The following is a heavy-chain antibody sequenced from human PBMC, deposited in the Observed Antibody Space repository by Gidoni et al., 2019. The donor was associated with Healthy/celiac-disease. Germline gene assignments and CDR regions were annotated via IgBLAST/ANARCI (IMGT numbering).Heavy chain of an antibody. CDR2: IIPIFGTA. CDR1: GGTFSSYA. J-gene: IGHJ5*02. D-gene: IGHD6-19*01. V-gene: IGHV1-69*01. Sequence: QVQLVQSGAEVKKPGSSVKVSCKASGGTFSSYAISWVRQAPGQGLEWMGGIIPIFGTANYAQKFQGRVTITADESTSTAYMELSSLRSEDTAVYYCAIRGPQEQWLVRGWFDPWGQGTLVTVSS. CDR3: AIRGPQEQWLVRGWFDP.